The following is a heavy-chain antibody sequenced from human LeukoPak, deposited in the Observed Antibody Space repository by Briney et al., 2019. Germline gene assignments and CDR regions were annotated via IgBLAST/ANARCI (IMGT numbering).Heavy chain of an antibody. D-gene: IGHD3-22*01. J-gene: IGHJ4*02. CDR3: AKDYYETSGYFDS. V-gene: IGHV3-23*01. Sequence: PGGSLRLSCATSGFTFSSYAMTWVRQVPGKGLEWVSAISDSGGSTYYADSVKGRFTISRDNSKNTVDLQMSSLRAEDTAIYYCAKDYYETSGYFDSWGQGSLVSVSS. CDR2: ISDSGGST. CDR1: GFTFSSYA.